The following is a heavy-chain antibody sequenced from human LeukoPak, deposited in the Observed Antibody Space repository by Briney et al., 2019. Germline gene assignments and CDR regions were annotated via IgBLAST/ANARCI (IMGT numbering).Heavy chain of an antibody. Sequence: GGSLRLSCAASGLTFSDYYMSWIRQAPGKGLEWVSYISSSGSTIYYADSVKGRFTISRDNAKNSLYLQMNSLRAEDTAVYYCARAYSYGSNDAFDIWGQGTMVTVSS. D-gene: IGHD5-18*01. CDR2: ISSSGSTI. CDR3: ARAYSYGSNDAFDI. CDR1: GLTFSDYY. V-gene: IGHV3-11*04. J-gene: IGHJ3*02.